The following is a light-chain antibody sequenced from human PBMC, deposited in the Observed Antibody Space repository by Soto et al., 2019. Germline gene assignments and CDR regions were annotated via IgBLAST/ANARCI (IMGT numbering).Light chain of an antibody. CDR2: DAS. CDR1: YSVTSN. J-gene: IGKJ2*01. V-gene: IGKV3-11*01. Sequence: EIVLTQSPATWSCPPGERATPSARASYSVTSNLAGSQQKPAQPPRLLIYDASNRATGIPARFRGSGSGTDFTLTISSLEPEDFAVYYCQQRSNWPHTFGQGTKLEIK. CDR3: QQRSNWPHT.